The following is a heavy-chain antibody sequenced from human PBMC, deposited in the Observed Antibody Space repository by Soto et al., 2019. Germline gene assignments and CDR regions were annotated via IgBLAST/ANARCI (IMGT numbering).Heavy chain of an antibody. CDR3: AREVIWFGEFNYYYYGMDV. J-gene: IGHJ6*02. CDR1: GGSISSGGYY. V-gene: IGHV4-31*03. Sequence: PSETLSLTCTVSGGSISSGGYYWSWIRQHPGKGLEWIGYIYYSGGTYDNTSLKSRVTISVDTSKNQFSLKLSSVTAADTAVYYCAREVIWFGEFNYYYYGMDVWGQGTTVTVSS. D-gene: IGHD3-10*01. CDR2: IYYSGGT.